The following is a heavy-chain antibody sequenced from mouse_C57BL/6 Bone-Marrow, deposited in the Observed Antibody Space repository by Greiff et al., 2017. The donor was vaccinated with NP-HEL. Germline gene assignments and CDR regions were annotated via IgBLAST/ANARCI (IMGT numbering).Heavy chain of an antibody. Sequence: VQLQQPGAELVRPGASVKLSCTASGFNIKDYYMHWVKQRTEQGLEWIGRIDPEDGETKYAPKFPGKATITADTSSNTAYLQLSSLTSEDTAVYYCASPYDGFAYWGQGTLVTVSA. CDR3: ASPYDGFAY. V-gene: IGHV14-2*01. CDR1: GFNIKDYY. J-gene: IGHJ3*01. D-gene: IGHD1-2*01. CDR2: IDPEDGET.